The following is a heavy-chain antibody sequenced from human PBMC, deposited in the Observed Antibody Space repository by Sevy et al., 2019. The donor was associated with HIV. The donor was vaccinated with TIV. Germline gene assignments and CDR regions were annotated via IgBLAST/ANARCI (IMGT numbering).Heavy chain of an antibody. CDR2: ISSSSSSI. CDR3: ARVVAYCTGGTCFPGYYYGMDV. V-gene: IGHV3-21*01. Sequence: LSLTCAASGFTFSSYNMNWVRQAPGKGLEWVSSISSSSSSIYYADSVRGRFTISRDNAKNSLYLQMNSLRAEDTALYYCARVVAYCTGGTCFPGYYYGMDVWGQGTTVTVSS. J-gene: IGHJ6*02. D-gene: IGHD2-15*01. CDR1: GFTFSSYN.